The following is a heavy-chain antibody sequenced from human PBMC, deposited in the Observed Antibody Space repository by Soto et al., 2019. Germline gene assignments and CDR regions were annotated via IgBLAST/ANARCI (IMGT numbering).Heavy chain of an antibody. J-gene: IGHJ3*02. Sequence: PGGSLRLSCAASGFTFSSYAMSWVRQAPGKGLEWVSAISGSGGSTYYADSVKGRFTISRDNSKNTLYLQMNSLRAEDTAVYYCAKYLTLISSSYRFDAFDIWGQGTMVTVSS. CDR3: AKYLTLISSSYRFDAFDI. D-gene: IGHD6-13*01. CDR1: GFTFSSYA. CDR2: ISGSGGST. V-gene: IGHV3-23*01.